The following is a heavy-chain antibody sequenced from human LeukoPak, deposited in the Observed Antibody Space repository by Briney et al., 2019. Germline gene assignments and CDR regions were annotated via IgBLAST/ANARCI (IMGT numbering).Heavy chain of an antibody. D-gene: IGHD6-25*01. CDR2: INPNSGGT. CDR1: GYTFTGYY. J-gene: IGHJ6*03. V-gene: IGHV1-2*02. Sequence: ASVKVSCKASGYTFTGYYIHWVRQAPGQGLEWMGWINPNSGGTNYAQKFQGRVTMTRDTSISTAYMELSGLRSDDTAVYYCARDNLAADYYYYYYYMDVWGKGTTVTVSS. CDR3: ARDNLAADYYYYYYYMDV.